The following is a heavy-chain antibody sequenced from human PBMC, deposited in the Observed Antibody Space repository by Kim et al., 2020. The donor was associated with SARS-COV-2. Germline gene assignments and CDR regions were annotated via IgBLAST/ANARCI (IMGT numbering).Heavy chain of an antibody. CDR3: AAGVYYDSSGTQVDY. Sequence: QKFQERVTITRDMSTSTAYMELSSLRSEDTAVYYCAAGVYYDSSGTQVDYWGQGTLVTVSS. J-gene: IGHJ4*02. V-gene: IGHV1-58*01. D-gene: IGHD3-22*01.